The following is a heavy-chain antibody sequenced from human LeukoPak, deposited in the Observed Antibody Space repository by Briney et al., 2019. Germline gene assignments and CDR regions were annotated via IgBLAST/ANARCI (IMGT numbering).Heavy chain of an antibody. CDR1: GGTFSSYA. D-gene: IGHD2-21*02. Sequence: GASVTVSCKASGGTFSSYAISWVRPAPGQGLAWMGRIIPVFGIANYAQKFQGRVTITADKSTSTDYMELSSLRSEDTAVYYCAIGDRGVMKGAFDIWGQGTMVTVSS. CDR2: IIPVFGIA. J-gene: IGHJ3*02. V-gene: IGHV1-69*04. CDR3: AIGDRGVMKGAFDI.